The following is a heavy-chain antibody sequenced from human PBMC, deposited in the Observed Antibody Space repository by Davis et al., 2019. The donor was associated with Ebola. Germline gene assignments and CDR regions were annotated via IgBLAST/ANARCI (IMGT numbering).Heavy chain of an antibody. J-gene: IGHJ3*02. D-gene: IGHD2-21*01. CDR3: ARDMEALVVIAIPDAFDI. Sequence: ASVQVSCKASGYTFTSYDINWVRQATGQGLEWMGWMNPNSGNTGYAQKFQGRVTMTRNTSISTAYMELSSLRSEDTAVYYCARDMEALVVIAIPDAFDIWGQGTMVTVSS. CDR2: MNPNSGNT. V-gene: IGHV1-8*01. CDR1: GYTFTSYD.